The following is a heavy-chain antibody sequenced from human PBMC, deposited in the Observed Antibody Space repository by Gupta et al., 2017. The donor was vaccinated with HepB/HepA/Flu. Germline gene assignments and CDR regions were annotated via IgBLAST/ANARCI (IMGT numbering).Heavy chain of an antibody. J-gene: IGHJ3*02. V-gene: IGHV5-51*01. CDR1: GYSFTNYW. CDR2: FYVGDSDT. Sequence: EVQLVQSGAEVKKPGESLKISCKGSGYSFTNYWIGWVRQMPGKGLEWMGIFYVGDSDTRYSPPFQGQVTISADKSISTAYLQWSSLKASDTAMYYCARRLRDGYNYGGDAFDIWGQGTMVTVSS. D-gene: IGHD5-24*01. CDR3: ARRLRDGYNYGGDAFDI.